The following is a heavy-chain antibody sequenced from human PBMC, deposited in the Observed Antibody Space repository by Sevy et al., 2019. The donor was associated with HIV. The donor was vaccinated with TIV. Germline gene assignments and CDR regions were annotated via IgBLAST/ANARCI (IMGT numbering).Heavy chain of an antibody. CDR3: ARESYDILPGSRGMDV. V-gene: IGHV4-59*01. CDR2: IYYSGST. CDR1: GGSISSYY. D-gene: IGHD3-9*01. Sequence: SETLSLTCTVSGGSISSYYWSWIRQPPGKRLEWIGYIYYSGSTNYNPSLKSRVTISVDTSKNQFSLKLRSVTAADTAVYYCARESYDILPGSRGMDVWGQGTTVTGSS. J-gene: IGHJ6*02.